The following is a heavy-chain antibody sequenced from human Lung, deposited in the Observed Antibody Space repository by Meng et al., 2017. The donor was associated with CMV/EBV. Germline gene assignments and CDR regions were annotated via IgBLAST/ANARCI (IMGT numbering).Heavy chain of an antibody. CDR2: ISAYNGDT. CDR1: GYIFTKYG. J-gene: IGHJ4*02. Sequence: SVXVSXXASGYIFTKYGVNWMRQAPGQGPEWMGWISAYNGDTMYAPKVQGRVTMTTDTSTSTAYMELRGLRSDDTAVYYCARDAGTIAVSGIGAYWGQGTXVPVAS. D-gene: IGHD6-19*01. CDR3: ARDAGTIAVSGIGAY. V-gene: IGHV1-18*01.